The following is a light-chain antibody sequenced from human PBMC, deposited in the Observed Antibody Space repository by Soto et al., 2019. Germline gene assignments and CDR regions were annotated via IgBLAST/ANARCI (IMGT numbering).Light chain of an antibody. Sequence: EVVMTQSPATLSVSPGERATLSCRASQSVSTSLAWYQHKPGQAPRLLIFGAFASATGIPARFSGGGSGTEFTLTISSLQSEDFAVYYCQQYNNWPLLTFGGGTKVEIK. V-gene: IGKV3D-15*01. CDR2: GAF. CDR1: QSVSTS. J-gene: IGKJ4*01. CDR3: QQYNNWPLLT.